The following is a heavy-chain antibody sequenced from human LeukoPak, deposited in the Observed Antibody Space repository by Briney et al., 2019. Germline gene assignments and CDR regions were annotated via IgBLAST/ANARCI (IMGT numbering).Heavy chain of an antibody. CDR3: ARESYLDWFDP. J-gene: IGHJ5*02. Sequence: SETLSLTCAVHGGSFNSYYWSWIRQPPEKGLEWIGEVTHGGSTNYNPSLKSRVTISVDTSRNQFSLKLTSVTAADRGVYYCARESYLDWFDPWSQGTLVTVSS. D-gene: IGHD3-10*01. CDR1: GGSFNSYY. CDR2: VTHGGST. V-gene: IGHV4-34*01.